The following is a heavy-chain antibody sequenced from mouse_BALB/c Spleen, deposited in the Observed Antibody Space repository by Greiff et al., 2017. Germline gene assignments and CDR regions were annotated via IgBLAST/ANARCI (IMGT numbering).Heavy chain of an antibody. D-gene: IGHD4-1*01. CDR1: GFTFSSYA. Sequence: EVQLVESGGGLVKPGGSLKLSCAASGFTFSSYAMSWVRQTPEKRLEWVATISSGGSYTYYPDSVKGRFTISRDNAKNTLYLQMSSLRSEDTAMYYCASLTGTGYAMDYWGQGTSVTVSS. V-gene: IGHV5-9-3*01. CDR2: ISSGGSYT. CDR3: ASLTGTGYAMDY. J-gene: IGHJ4*01.